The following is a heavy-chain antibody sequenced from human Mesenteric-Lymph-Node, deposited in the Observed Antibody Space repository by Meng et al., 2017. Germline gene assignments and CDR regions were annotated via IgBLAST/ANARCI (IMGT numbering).Heavy chain of an antibody. CDR1: GFSVSNNN. D-gene: IGHD1-26*01. J-gene: IGHJ4*02. CDR3: ARVQAGALDS. CDR2: IYVGGST. Sequence: GGSLRLSCAASGFSVSNNNMNWVRQAPGKGLEWVSVIYVGGSTFYTDSVKGRFTISRDTSKNTLSLQMNNLRAEDTAVYYCARVQAGALDSWGQGTLVTVSS. V-gene: IGHV3-66*02.